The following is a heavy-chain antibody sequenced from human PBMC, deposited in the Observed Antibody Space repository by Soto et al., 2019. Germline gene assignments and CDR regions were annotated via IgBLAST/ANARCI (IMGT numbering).Heavy chain of an antibody. Sequence: ASVKVSCKALGVSFTSYYVHWVRQAPGQGLEWMGNINPSVGSTYYAQKFQGRVTLTGDTSTSTVYMELSSMTSDDTAVYYCAREFASGYYDTSGNNAFDFWGQGKIVTVSS. J-gene: IGHJ3*01. D-gene: IGHD3-22*01. CDR3: AREFASGYYDTSGNNAFDF. CDR1: GVSFTSYY. V-gene: IGHV1-46*01. CDR2: INPSVGST.